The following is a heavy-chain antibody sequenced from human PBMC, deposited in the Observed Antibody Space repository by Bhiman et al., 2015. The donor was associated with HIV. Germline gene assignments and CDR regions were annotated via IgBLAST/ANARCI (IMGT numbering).Heavy chain of an antibody. CDR1: GFTFSVAW. D-gene: IGHD3-3*01. CDR2: INGDGRST. J-gene: IGHJ6*02. Sequence: EVQLVESGGGLVKPGGSLRLSCAASGFTFSVAWMSWVRQAPGKGLLWISRINGDGRSTNYADSVKGRFTISRDNAKNTLYLQMNSLRAEDTAVYYCARDEGVPFFGVVTNYYGMDVWGQGTTVTVSS. V-gene: IGHV3-74*01. CDR3: ARDEGVPFFGVVTNYYGMDV.